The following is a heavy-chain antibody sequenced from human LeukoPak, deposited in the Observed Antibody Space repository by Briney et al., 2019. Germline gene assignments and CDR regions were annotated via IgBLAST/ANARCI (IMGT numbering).Heavy chain of an antibody. Sequence: GGSLRLSCAASGFTFSSYAMSWVRQAPGKGLEWVSYISSSGSTIYYADSVKGRFTISRDNAKNSLYLQMNSLRAEDTAVYYCARGVAAAEYYFDYWGQGTLVTVSS. J-gene: IGHJ4*02. CDR2: ISSSGSTI. CDR1: GFTFSSYA. V-gene: IGHV3-48*04. D-gene: IGHD6-13*01. CDR3: ARGVAAAEYYFDY.